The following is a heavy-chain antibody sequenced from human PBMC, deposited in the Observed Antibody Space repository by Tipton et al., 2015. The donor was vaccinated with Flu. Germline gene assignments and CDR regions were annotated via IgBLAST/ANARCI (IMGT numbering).Heavy chain of an antibody. CDR3: ARQLGISGPFDY. J-gene: IGHJ4*02. CDR1: GFTFNAYW. V-gene: IGHV3-7*01. D-gene: IGHD1-1*01. Sequence: SLRLSCAASGFTFNAYWMSWVSQVPGKGLEWVANIKQDGSEKYYVDSVKGRFTISRDNTKNSFFLQMTSLRAEDTSVYYCARQLGISGPFDYWGQGTLVTVSS. CDR2: IKQDGSEK.